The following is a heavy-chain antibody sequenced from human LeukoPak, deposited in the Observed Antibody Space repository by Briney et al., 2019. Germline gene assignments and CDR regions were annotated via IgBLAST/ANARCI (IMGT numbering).Heavy chain of an antibody. CDR1: GASISSHY. D-gene: IGHD6-13*01. Sequence: SETLSLTCAVSGASISSHYWNWIRQPPGKGLEWIGYIYHSGLTNFNTSLNRRVTMTVDTAKNQVSLRLSSVTAADTAMYYCARDGAAASPEIYNYYYLDVWGKGTTVTVSS. J-gene: IGHJ6*03. CDR3: ARDGAAASPEIYNYYYLDV. V-gene: IGHV4-59*11. CDR2: IYHSGLT.